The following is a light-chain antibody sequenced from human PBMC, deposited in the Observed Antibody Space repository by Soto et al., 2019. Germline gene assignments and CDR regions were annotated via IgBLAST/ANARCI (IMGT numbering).Light chain of an antibody. J-gene: IGKJ3*01. V-gene: IGKV1-27*01. CDR1: QGIGTD. CDR3: QKYDGVPFT. CDR2: RAS. Sequence: DIQMTQSPSSLSASVGDRVTITCRASQGIGTDLAWYQQKPGKAPKLLIYRASSLQSGVPSRFSGIGSGTDFTLAITDLQPEDVATYFCQKYDGVPFTFGPGTRVDFK.